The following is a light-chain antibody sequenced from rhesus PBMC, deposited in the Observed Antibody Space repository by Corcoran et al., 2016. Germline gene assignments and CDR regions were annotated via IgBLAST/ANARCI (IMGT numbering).Light chain of an antibody. CDR2: DAS. V-gene: IGKV1S14*01. J-gene: IGKJ1*01. Sequence: DIQMTQSPSSLSASVGDTVTITCQASLAIKKYLAWYQQKPGRATKPLIYDASTLESGVPSRFSGSGSGTEFTLTISSLQPEDFATYYCQQHNYYPWTFGQGTKVEVK. CDR3: QQHNYYPWT. CDR1: LAIKKY.